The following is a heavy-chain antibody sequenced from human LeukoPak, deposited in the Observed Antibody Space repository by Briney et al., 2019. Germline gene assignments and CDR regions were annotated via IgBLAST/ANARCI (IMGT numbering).Heavy chain of an antibody. Sequence: GGSLRLSCAASGFTFSNYAMIWGRQAPGQGLEWVSGLTNRGGYPYSAASVKGQFTISRDNAKNPLYLQMNSWRVEGTALYYCAKIALSWVATTIVYWGQGALVTVSS. CDR2: LTNRGGYP. CDR3: AKIALSWVATTIVY. D-gene: IGHD1-26*01. J-gene: IGHJ4*02. CDR1: GFTFSNYA. V-gene: IGHV3-23*01.